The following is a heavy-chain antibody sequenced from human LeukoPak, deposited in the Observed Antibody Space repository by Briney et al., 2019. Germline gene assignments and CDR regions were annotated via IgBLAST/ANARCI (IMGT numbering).Heavy chain of an antibody. D-gene: IGHD2-2*01. Sequence: SETLSLTCTVSGDSISSSSSYWGWIRQPPGEGLEWIGSIYYSGSTYYNTSLKSRVTISVDTSKNQFSLKLSSVTAADTAVYYCVRYCNDASCSALYYFDYWGQGTLVTVSS. CDR1: GDSISSSSSY. CDR3: VRYCNDASCSALYYFDY. J-gene: IGHJ4*02. V-gene: IGHV4-39*01. CDR2: IYYSGST.